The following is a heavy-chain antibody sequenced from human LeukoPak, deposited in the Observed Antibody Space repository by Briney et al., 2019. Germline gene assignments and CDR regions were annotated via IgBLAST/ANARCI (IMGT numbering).Heavy chain of an antibody. Sequence: SETLSLTCAVYGGSFSGYYWSWIRQPPGKGLEWIGEINHSGSTNYNPSLKSRVTISVDTSKNQCSLKLSSVTAADTAVYLRXXXXSRFXXLLXFDYWGXGTLVTVSS. CDR1: GGSFSGYY. V-gene: IGHV4-34*01. J-gene: IGHJ4*02. CDR2: INHSGST. CDR3: XXXXSRFXXLLXFDY. D-gene: IGHD3-10*01.